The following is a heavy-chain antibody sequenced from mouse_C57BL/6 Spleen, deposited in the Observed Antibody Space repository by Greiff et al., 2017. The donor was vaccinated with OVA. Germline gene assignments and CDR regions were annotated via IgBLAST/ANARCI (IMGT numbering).Heavy chain of an antibody. J-gene: IGHJ4*01. Sequence: VQLQQPGAELVKPGASVKMSCKASGYTFTSYWITWVKQRPGQGLEWIGAIYPGSGSTNYNEKFKSKATLTVDTSSSTAYMQSRSLTSEDSAVYYCARCGHYAMDYWGQGTSVTVSS. CDR1: GYTFTSYW. CDR3: ARCGHYAMDY. V-gene: IGHV1-55*01. CDR2: IYPGSGST.